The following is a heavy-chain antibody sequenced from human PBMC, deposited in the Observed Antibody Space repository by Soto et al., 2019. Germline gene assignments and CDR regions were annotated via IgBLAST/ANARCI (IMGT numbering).Heavy chain of an antibody. J-gene: IGHJ6*02. V-gene: IGHV6-1*01. CDR2: TYYRSKWYN. CDR1: GDSVSRNSAA. CDR3: VYFWSGYYRSNYYYYGMDV. Sequence: PSPTLSLTCAISGDSVSRNSAAWNWIRQSPSRGLEWLGRTYYRSKWYNDYAVSVKSRITINPDTSKNQFSLQLNSVTPEDTAVYYCVYFWSGYYRSNYYYYGMDVWGQGTTVTVSS. D-gene: IGHD3-3*01.